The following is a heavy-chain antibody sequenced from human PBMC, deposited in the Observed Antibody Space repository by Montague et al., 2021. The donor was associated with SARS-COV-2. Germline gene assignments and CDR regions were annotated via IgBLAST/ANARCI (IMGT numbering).Heavy chain of an antibody. CDR2: IYHSGST. D-gene: IGHD2-2*01. CDR3: ARSQDCSTTSCHFDY. V-gene: IGHV4-38-2*02. Sequence: SETLSLTCTVSGYSISSGYYWGWLRQPPGKGLEWIGSIYHSGSTYYNPSLKSRVTISVDTSKNQFSLKLSSVTAADTAVYYCARSQDCSTTSCHFDYGGQGTLVTVSS. CDR1: GYSISSGYY. J-gene: IGHJ4*02.